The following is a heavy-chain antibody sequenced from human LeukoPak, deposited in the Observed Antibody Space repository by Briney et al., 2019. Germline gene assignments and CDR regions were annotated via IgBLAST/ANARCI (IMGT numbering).Heavy chain of an antibody. CDR2: ISYDGSNK. J-gene: IGHJ4*02. CDR3: ARPQGGSYLYYFYY. CDR1: GFTFSSYA. V-gene: IGHV3-30*04. Sequence: GGSLRLSCAASGFTFSSYAMHWVRQAQGKGLEWVAVISYDGSNKYYADSVKGRFTISRDNSKNTLYLQMNSLRAEDTAVYYCARPQGGSYLYYFYYWGQGTLVTVSS. D-gene: IGHD1-26*01.